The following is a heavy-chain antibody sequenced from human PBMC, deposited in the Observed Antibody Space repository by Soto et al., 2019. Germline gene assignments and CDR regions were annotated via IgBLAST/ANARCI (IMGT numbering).Heavy chain of an antibody. CDR3: ARDLGYCSSTSCYTTFLYYYGMEV. CDR2: IIPIFGTA. Sequence: SVKVSCKASGGTFSSYAISWVRQAPGQGLEWMGGIIPIFGTANYAQKFQGRVTITADESTSTAYMELSSLRSEDTAVYYCARDLGYCSSTSCYTTFLYYYGMEVWGQGTKVTVSS. V-gene: IGHV1-69*13. D-gene: IGHD2-2*02. CDR1: GGTFSSYA. J-gene: IGHJ6*02.